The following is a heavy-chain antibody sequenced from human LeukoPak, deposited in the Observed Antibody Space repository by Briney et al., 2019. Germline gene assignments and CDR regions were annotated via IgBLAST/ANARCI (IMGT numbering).Heavy chain of an antibody. CDR1: GYTFTSYY. V-gene: IGHV1-46*01. D-gene: IGHD1-26*01. CDR3: AMDQVGANHGVFDY. CDR2: INPSGGST. J-gene: IGHJ4*02. Sequence: ASVTVSCKASGYTFTSYYMHWLRQAPGQGLEWMGIINPSGGSTSYAQKVQGRVTMTRDTSTSTVYMELSSLRSEDTAVYYCAMDQVGANHGVFDYWGQGTLVTVSS.